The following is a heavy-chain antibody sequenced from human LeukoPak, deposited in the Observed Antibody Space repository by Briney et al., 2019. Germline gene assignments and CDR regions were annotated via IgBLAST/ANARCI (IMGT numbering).Heavy chain of an antibody. CDR3: AKAIYSSSRMDV. Sequence: PGGSLRLSCAASGFTFSSYAMSWVRQAPGEGLGWVSAISGSGGSTYYADSVKGRFTISRDNSKNTLYLQMNSLRAEDTAVYYCAKAIYSSSRMDVWGQGTTVTVSS. D-gene: IGHD6-13*01. J-gene: IGHJ6*02. CDR2: ISGSGGST. CDR1: GFTFSSYA. V-gene: IGHV3-23*01.